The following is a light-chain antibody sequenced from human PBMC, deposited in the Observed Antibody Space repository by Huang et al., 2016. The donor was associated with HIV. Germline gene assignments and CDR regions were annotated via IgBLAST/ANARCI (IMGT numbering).Light chain of an antibody. CDR3: QQSSAAPWT. V-gene: IGKV1-39*01. CDR2: DAS. Sequence: DIQMTQSQSSLSASVGDRVTITCRASQSGGSFITWYQQRPGTAPKLLIDDASTLEGGVPARFSCSGSGTEFTLTISSLQPEDFATYYCQQSSAAPWTFGQGTKVEIK. J-gene: IGKJ1*01. CDR1: QSGGSF.